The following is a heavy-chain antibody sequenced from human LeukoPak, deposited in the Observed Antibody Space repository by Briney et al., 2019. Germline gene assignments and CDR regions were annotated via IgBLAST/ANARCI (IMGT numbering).Heavy chain of an antibody. J-gene: IGHJ6*03. D-gene: IGHD3-3*01. CDR3: AGYYDFWSGPLSNYYYYMDV. Sequence: PSETLSLTCTVSGDSISSGYYWGWIRQPPGKGLEWIGSIYHSGSTYYNPSLKSRVTISVDTSKNQFSLKLSSVTAADTAVYYCAGYYDFWSGPLSNYYYYMDVWGKGTTVTVSS. CDR2: IYHSGST. CDR1: GDSISSGYY. V-gene: IGHV4-38-2*02.